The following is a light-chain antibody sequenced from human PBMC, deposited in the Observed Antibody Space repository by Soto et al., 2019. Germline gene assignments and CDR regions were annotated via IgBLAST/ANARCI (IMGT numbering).Light chain of an antibody. CDR2: DVS. V-gene: IGLV2-14*03. CDR1: SNDVGSYNF. Sequence: QSALTQPASVSGSPGQSITISCIGTSNDVGSYNFVSWYQKHPNTAPRLIIYDVSNRPSGVSNRFSGSKSDNTASLTISGLQAEDEADYYCSSYTRSSTVLFGGGTQVTVL. CDR3: SSYTRSSTVL. J-gene: IGLJ2*01.